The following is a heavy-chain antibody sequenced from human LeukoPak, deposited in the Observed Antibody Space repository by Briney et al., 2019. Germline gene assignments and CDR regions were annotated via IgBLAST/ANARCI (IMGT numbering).Heavy chain of an antibody. D-gene: IGHD2-2*01. CDR3: ARRGMGTSIQ. V-gene: IGHV4-39*06. J-gene: IGHJ4*02. CDR1: GGSISSGTYY. Sequence: SETLSLTCTVSGGSISSGTYYWGWIRQPPGKGLEWLGYIYYTGTTDYNSSLKSRITISVDTSKNQFPLKLSSVNAADTAVYYCARRGMGTSIQWGQGTLVTVSS. CDR2: IYYTGTT.